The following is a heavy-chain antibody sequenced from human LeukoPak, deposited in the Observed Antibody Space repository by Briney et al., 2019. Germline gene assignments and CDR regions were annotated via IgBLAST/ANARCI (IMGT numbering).Heavy chain of an antibody. CDR1: GFTFSSFG. CDR3: ARSGARKQSGLGGFDP. D-gene: IGHD1-26*01. CDR2: ISSSTSYI. J-gene: IGHJ5*02. Sequence: GGSLRLSCAASGFTFSSFGMNWVRQAPGKGLEWVSSISSSTSYIYYADSVKGRFTISRDNAQNSLYLQMNSLRAEDTAVYYCARSGARKQSGLGGFDPWGQGTLVTVSS. V-gene: IGHV3-21*01.